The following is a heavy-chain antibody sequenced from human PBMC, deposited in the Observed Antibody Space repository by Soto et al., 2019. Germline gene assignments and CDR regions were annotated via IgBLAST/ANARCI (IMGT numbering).Heavy chain of an antibody. J-gene: IGHJ5*02. V-gene: IGHV4-30-2*01. CDR3: ARESSYCSGGSCYGFDP. CDR1: GGSISSDGYS. Sequence: QLQESGSGLVKPSQTLSLTCAVSGGSISSDGYSWNWIRQPPGKGLEWIGYIFDSGSTYYNPSIRRRVTISLDKSNNQFALKLTSVTAADTAVYYCARESSYCSGGSCYGFDPWGQGTLVTVSS. D-gene: IGHD2-15*01. CDR2: IFDSGST.